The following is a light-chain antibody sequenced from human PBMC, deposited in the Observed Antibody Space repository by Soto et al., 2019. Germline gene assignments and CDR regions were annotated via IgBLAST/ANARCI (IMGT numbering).Light chain of an antibody. V-gene: IGKV1-39*01. Sequence: IQMTQSPSSLSASVGDRVTITCRASQSLSSRLTWYQQKPGEAPKLLIYETSSLHIVVPSRFRGSRSETDFTLTINSQQPDDGANYDCQQGFSPPYPFGQGTKRVIK. CDR2: ETS. CDR1: QSLSSR. CDR3: QQGFSPPYP. J-gene: IGKJ2*01.